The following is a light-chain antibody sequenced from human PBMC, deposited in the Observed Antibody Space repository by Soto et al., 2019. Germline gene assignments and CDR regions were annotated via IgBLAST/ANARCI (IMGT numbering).Light chain of an antibody. CDR1: QSVLYSSNNKNY. CDR2: WAS. J-gene: IGKJ1*01. V-gene: IGKV4-1*01. Sequence: DIVMTQSPDSLAVSLGERATINCKSSQSVLYSSNNKNYLVWYQQKLGQPPKLLIYWASTRESGVPDRFSGSGSGTDFTLTISSLQAEDVAVYYCQQYYSTPRTFGQGTKVEIK. CDR3: QQYYSTPRT.